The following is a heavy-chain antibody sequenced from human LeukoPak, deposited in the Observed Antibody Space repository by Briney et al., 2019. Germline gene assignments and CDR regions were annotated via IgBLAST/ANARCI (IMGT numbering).Heavy chain of an antibody. D-gene: IGHD3-22*01. V-gene: IGHV3-23*01. CDR3: ARDRPNYYGANGHYYRRDGDY. CDR1: GFTFSIYA. CDR2: ITSSGETT. Sequence: GGSLRLSCAASGFTFSIYAMSWVRQAPGKGLEWVSSITSSGETTYYAGSVKGQFTISRDNSKNTVYLQMNSLRAEDTAVYCCARDRPNYYGANGHYYRRDGDYWGQGTLVTVSS. J-gene: IGHJ4*02.